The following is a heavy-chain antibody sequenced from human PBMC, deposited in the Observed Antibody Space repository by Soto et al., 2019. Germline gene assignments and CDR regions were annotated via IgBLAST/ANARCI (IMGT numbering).Heavy chain of an antibody. Sequence: QVQLQQWGAGLVEPSETLSLTCAVHGGTFSAYYWSWIRQAPGKGLEWIGEINHRGSATYSPSLKSRFLISVDTSKDKFSLRLTSLTAADTAVYFCARGGWGISSTPYYDNYYYMDIWGKGTTVTVSS. V-gene: IGHV4-34*01. CDR1: GGTFSAYY. J-gene: IGHJ6*03. CDR2: INHRGSA. D-gene: IGHD3-22*01. CDR3: ARGGWGISSTPYYDNYYYMDI.